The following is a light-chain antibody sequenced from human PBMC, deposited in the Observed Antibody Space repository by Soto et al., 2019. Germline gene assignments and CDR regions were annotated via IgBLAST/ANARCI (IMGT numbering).Light chain of an antibody. Sequence: IVLTQSPGTLSLSPGERATLSCRASQSVTSDYLAWYQQKPGQPARLLIYDASNRATAIADRFSGSGSATDFTLTISRVDPEDFAVYYCQQYGSSPYTFGQGTRLDI. CDR2: DAS. J-gene: IGKJ2*01. V-gene: IGKV3-20*01. CDR1: QSVTSDY. CDR3: QQYGSSPYT.